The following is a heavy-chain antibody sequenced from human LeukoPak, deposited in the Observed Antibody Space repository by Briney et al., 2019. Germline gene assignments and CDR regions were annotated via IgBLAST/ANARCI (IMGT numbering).Heavy chain of an antibody. D-gene: IGHD4-17*01. CDR1: GGXISSYY. CDR2: IYYSGST. J-gene: IGHJ4*02. Sequence: SETLSLTCIVSGGXISSYYWSWIRQPPGKGLEWIGYIYYSGSTIYNPSLKSRVTISVDTSKNQFSLNLSSVTAADTAVYYCARYGDYVFDLWGQGTLVTVSS. V-gene: IGHV4-59*01. CDR3: ARYGDYVFDL.